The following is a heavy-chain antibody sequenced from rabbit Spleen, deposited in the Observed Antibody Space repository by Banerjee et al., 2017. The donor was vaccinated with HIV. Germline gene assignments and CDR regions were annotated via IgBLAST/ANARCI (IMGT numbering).Heavy chain of an antibody. Sequence: QEQLVESGEGLVKPEGSLKLSCTASGFSFSNKAVMCWVRQALGKGLEWIACIYNGDGSTYYASWVNGRFTISKTSSTTVTLQMTSLTAADTATYFCAKYTRNTYEIKLWGPGTLVTVS. CDR3: AKYTRNTYEIKL. CDR2: IYNGDGST. D-gene: IGHD1-1*01. CDR1: GFSFSNKAV. V-gene: IGHV1S45*01. J-gene: IGHJ4*01.